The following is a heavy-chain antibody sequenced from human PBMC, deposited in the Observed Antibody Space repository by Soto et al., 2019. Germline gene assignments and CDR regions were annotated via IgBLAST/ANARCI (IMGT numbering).Heavy chain of an antibody. J-gene: IGHJ6*02. D-gene: IGHD1-7*01. CDR2: ISSSGTV. CDR3: ARDRKLELPGNYYYYGMDV. V-gene: IGHV4-59*01. Sequence: PSETLSLTCSVSCGSIRDYFWTWIRQSPRRGLEWIGYISSSGTVKYNSSLKSRVTISLDRSRNQFSLKLSSVTAADTAVYFCARDRKLELPGNYYYYGMDVWGQGTTVTVSS. CDR1: CGSIRDYF.